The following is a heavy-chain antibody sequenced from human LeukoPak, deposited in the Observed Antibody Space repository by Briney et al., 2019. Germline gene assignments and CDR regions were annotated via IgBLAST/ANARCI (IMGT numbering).Heavy chain of an antibody. CDR2: INHSGST. V-gene: IGHV4-34*01. D-gene: IGHD4-23*01. Sequence: PSETLSLTCAVYGGSFSGYYWSWIRQPPGKGLEWIGEINHSGSTNYNPSLKSRVTISVDTSKNQFSLKLSSVTAADTAVYYCASGGGPQPYYFDYWGQGTLVTVSS. J-gene: IGHJ4*02. CDR1: GGSFSGYY. CDR3: ASGGGPQPYYFDY.